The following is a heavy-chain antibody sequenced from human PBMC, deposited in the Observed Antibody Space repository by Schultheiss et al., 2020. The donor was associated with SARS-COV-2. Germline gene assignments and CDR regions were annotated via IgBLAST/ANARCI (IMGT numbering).Heavy chain of an antibody. CDR2: IYYSGST. J-gene: IGHJ4*02. D-gene: IGHD2-15*01. CDR3: ARAHLNLGLDY. CDR1: GGSISSGGYY. Sequence: LRLSCTVSGGSISSGGYYWSWIRQHPGKGLEWIGYIYYSGSTYYNPSLKSRVTISVDTSKNQFSLKLSSVTAADTAVYYCARAHLNLGLDYWGRGTLVTVSS. V-gene: IGHV4-31*03.